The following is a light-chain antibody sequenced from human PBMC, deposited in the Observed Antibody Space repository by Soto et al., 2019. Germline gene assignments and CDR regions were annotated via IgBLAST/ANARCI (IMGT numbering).Light chain of an antibody. CDR3: SSYTSSSTLTFYV. V-gene: IGLV2-14*01. CDR1: SSDVGGYNY. J-gene: IGLJ1*01. Sequence: QCVLNQPASVSGSPGQSITISCNGTSSDVGGYNYVSWYQQHPGKAPKLMIYDVSNRPSGVSNRFSGSKSGNTASLTISGLQAEDEADYYCSSYTSSSTLTFYVFGTGTKVTVL. CDR2: DVS.